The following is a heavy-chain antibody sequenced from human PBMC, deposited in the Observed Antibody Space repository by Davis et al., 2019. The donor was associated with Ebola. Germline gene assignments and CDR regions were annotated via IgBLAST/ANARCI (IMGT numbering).Heavy chain of an antibody. J-gene: IGHJ4*02. CDR3: AKDQIRFSDY. D-gene: IGHD3-3*01. Sequence: GGSLRLSCAASGFTFSIYAMTWVRQAPGKGLEWISLISGDGTNTYYADSVKGRFTISRDNAENTLYLQMNSLRAEDTAVYYCAKDQIRFSDYWGQGTLVTVSS. V-gene: IGHV3-23*01. CDR1: GFTFSIYA. CDR2: ISGDGTNT.